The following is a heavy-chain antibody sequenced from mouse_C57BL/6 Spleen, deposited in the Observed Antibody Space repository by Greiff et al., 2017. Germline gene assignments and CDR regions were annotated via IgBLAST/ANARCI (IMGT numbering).Heavy chain of an antibody. D-gene: IGHD2-1*01. Sequence: VQLQQSGPELVKPGASVKISCKASGYSFTGYYMNWVKQSPEKSLEWIGEINPSTGGTTYNQKFKAKATLTVDKSSSTAYMQLKSLTSEDSAVYYCARVYYSWFAYWGQGTLVTVSA. CDR2: INPSTGGT. CDR3: ARVYYSWFAY. CDR1: GYSFTGYY. V-gene: IGHV1-42*01. J-gene: IGHJ3*01.